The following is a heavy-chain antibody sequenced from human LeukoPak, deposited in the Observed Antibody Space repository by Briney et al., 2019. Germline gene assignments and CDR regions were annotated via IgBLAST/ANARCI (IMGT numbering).Heavy chain of an antibody. CDR3: XXDNRITIFGVVIMFDY. CDR2: ISSSSSTI. D-gene: IGHD3-3*01. Sequence: GGSLRLSCAASGFTFSSYSMNWVRQAPGKGLEWVSYISSSSSTIYYADSVKGRFTISRDNAKNSLYLQMNSLRDEDTAVYYCXXDNRITIFGVVIMFDYWGQGTLVTVSS. V-gene: IGHV3-48*02. CDR1: GFTFSSYS. J-gene: IGHJ4*02.